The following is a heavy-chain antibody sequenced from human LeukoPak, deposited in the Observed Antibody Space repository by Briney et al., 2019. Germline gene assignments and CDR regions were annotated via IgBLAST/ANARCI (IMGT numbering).Heavy chain of an antibody. V-gene: IGHV3-21*04. J-gene: IGHJ4*02. CDR1: GFTFSSYS. CDR2: ISSSSSYI. CDR3: AKWAIYYDFKRYYFDY. D-gene: IGHD3-22*01. Sequence: GGSLRLSCAASGFTFSSYSMNWVRQAPGKGLEWVSSISSSSSYIYYADSVKGRFTISRDNSKNTLYLQMNSLRAEDTAVYYCAKWAIYYDFKRYYFDYWGQGTLVTVSS.